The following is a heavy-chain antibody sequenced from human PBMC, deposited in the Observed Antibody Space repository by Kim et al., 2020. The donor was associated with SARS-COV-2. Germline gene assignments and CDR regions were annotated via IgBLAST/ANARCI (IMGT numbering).Heavy chain of an antibody. D-gene: IGHD2-15*01. CDR2: INGGGDSS. V-gene: IGHV3-23*01. Sequence: GGSLRLSCSVSGFTFGSYAMNWVRQAPGKGLECVSGINGGGDSSYSADSVKGRFTISRDNSKNTLFLQMNSMRAEDTAVYYCARAKLGYCVRLRCPYFD. CDR3: ARAKLGYCVRLRCPYFD. CDR1: GFTFGSYA. J-gene: IGHJ4*01.